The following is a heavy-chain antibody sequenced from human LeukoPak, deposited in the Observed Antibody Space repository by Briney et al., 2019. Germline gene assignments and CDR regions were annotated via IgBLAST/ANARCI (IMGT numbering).Heavy chain of an antibody. V-gene: IGHV3-23*01. CDR2: ISGSGGST. CDR3: AEASNYQLRFHYFDY. D-gene: IGHD3-3*01. CDR1: GFTFSSYA. J-gene: IGHJ4*02. Sequence: GGSLRLSCAASGFTFSSYAMHWVRQAPGKGLEWVSAISGSGGSTYYADSVKGRFTISRDNSKNTLYLQMNSLRAEDTAVYYCAEASNYQLRFHYFDYWGQGTLVTVSS.